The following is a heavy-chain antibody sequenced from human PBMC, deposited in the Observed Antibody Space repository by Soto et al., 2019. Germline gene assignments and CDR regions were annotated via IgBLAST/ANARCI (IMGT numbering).Heavy chain of an antibody. J-gene: IGHJ6*02. CDR2: INSDGSST. Sequence: GGSLRLSCAASGFTFSSYWMHWVRQAPGKGLVWVSRINSDGSSTSYADSVKGRFTISRDNAKNTLYLQMNSLRAEDTAVYYCARVGFLVVAQYYSGMDVWGQGPTLTVSS. D-gene: IGHD3-22*01. V-gene: IGHV3-74*01. CDR1: GFTFSSYW. CDR3: ARVGFLVVAQYYSGMDV.